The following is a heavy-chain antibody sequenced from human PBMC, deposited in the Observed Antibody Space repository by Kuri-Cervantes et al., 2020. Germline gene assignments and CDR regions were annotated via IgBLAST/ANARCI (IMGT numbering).Heavy chain of an antibody. Sequence: ETLSLTCGSSGFTFSSYWMHWVRQAPGKGLEWVSSISSSSSYIYYADSVKGRFTISRDNAKNSLYLQMNSLRAEDTAVYYCAGSGVVVVPAAPRYWYFDLWGRGTLVTVSS. CDR1: GFTFSSYW. V-gene: IGHV3-21*01. CDR3: AGSGVVVVPAAPRYWYFDL. CDR2: ISSSSSYI. D-gene: IGHD2-2*01. J-gene: IGHJ2*01.